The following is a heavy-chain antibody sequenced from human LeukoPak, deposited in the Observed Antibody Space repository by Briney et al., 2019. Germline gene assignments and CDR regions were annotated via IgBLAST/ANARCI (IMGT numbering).Heavy chain of an antibody. D-gene: IGHD6-6*01. CDR1: GGSISSSSYY. CDR2: IYYSGST. Sequence: SSETLSLTCTVSGGSISSSSYYWGWIRQPPGKGLEWIGSIYYSGSTYYNPPLKSRVTISVDTSKNQFSLKLSSVTAADTAVYYCARGDSSSPDYWGQGTLVTVSS. V-gene: IGHV4-39*01. J-gene: IGHJ4*02. CDR3: ARGDSSSPDY.